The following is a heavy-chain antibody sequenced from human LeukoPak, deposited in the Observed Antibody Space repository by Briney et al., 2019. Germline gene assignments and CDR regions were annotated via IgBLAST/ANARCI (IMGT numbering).Heavy chain of an antibody. J-gene: IGHJ4*02. CDR2: IDASGRNT. CDR1: GFTFSNLG. D-gene: IGHD2-2*01. Sequence: GGSLRLSCAASGFTFSNLGMAWVRQAPGKGLEWVSSIDASGRNTHYAGSVKGRFSISRDNSKNTLILQMNSLRAEDTAVYYCARGDIVVVPAAIPFDYWGQGTLVTVSS. V-gene: IGHV3-23*01. CDR3: ARGDIVVVPAAIPFDY.